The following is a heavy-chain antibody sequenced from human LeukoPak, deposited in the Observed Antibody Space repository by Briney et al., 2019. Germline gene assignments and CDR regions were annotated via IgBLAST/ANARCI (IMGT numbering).Heavy chain of an antibody. CDR3: ARVSTSMAP. Sequence: GGSLRLSCAASGFAFSSYSMNWVRQAPGEGLEWISHIAISSSSIYYADSVQCRVTISRENAKNSLYLQMNSLRAEDTAVYYCARVSTSMAPWGQGTLATVSS. CDR1: GFAFSSYS. J-gene: IGHJ5*02. V-gene: IGHV3-48*01. D-gene: IGHD5-18*01. CDR2: IAISSSSI.